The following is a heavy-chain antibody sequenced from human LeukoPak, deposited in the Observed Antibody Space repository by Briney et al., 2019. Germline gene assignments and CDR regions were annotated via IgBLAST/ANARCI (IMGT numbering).Heavy chain of an antibody. V-gene: IGHV3-9*01. CDR1: GFTFDDYA. D-gene: IGHD6-19*01. CDR2: ISWNSGSI. J-gene: IGHJ6*02. CDR3: AKDCQWLGRRGYYGMDV. Sequence: GGSLRLSCAASGFTFDDYAMHWVRQAPGKGLEWVSGISWNSGSIGYADSVKGRFTISRDNAKNSLYLQMNSLRAEDTALYYCAKDCQWLGRRGYYGMDVWGQGTTVTVSS.